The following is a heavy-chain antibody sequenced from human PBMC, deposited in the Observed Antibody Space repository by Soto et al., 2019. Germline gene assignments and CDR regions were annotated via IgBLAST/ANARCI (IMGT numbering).Heavy chain of an antibody. Sequence: QVQRVESGGGVVQPGRSLRLSCAASGFTFSSYAMHWVRQAPGKGLEWVAVISYDGSNKYYADSVKGRFTISRDNSKNTLYLQMNSLRAEDTAVYYCARVPSSSGRAHFDYWGQGTLVTVSS. CDR2: ISYDGSNK. V-gene: IGHV3-30-3*01. D-gene: IGHD2-15*01. CDR3: ARVPSSSGRAHFDY. J-gene: IGHJ4*02. CDR1: GFTFSSYA.